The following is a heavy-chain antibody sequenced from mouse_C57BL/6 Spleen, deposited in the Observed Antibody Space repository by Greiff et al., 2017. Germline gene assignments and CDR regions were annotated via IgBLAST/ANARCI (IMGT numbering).Heavy chain of an antibody. Sequence: VQLQESGAELVRPGTSVKVSCKASGYAFTNYLIEWVKQRPGQGLAWIGVINPGSGGTNYNEKFKGKATLTADKSSSTAYMQLSSLTSEDSAVYFCAREGLDYGSSYGFDYWGQGTTLTVSS. CDR1: GYAFTNYL. V-gene: IGHV1-54*01. D-gene: IGHD1-1*01. CDR2: INPGSGGT. J-gene: IGHJ2*01. CDR3: AREGLDYGSSYGFDY.